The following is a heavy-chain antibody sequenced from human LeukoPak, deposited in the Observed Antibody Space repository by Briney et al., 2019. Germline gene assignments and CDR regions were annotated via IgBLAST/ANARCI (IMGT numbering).Heavy chain of an antibody. V-gene: IGHV1-24*01. CDR1: GYTLTELS. CDR3: ARPGKYCSSLSCSPNDPFDI. Sequence: ASVKVSCKVSGYTLTELSMHWVQQAPGKGLEWMGGFDPEDGETIYAQKFQGRVTMTEDTSTDTAYMELSSLRSEDTAVYYCARPGKYCSSLSCSPNDPFDIWGQGTMVTVSS. CDR2: FDPEDGET. J-gene: IGHJ3*02. D-gene: IGHD2-15*01.